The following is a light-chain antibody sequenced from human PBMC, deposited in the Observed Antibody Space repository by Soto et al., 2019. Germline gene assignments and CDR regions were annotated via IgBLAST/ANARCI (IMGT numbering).Light chain of an antibody. CDR1: SSNIGNNY. CDR2: DNN. CDR3: GTWDSSLSAV. Sequence: QSVLPQPPSVSAAPGQTVTISCSGSSSNIGNNYVSWYQQLPGTAPKLLIYDNNKRPSGIPDRFSGSKSGTSATLGITGLQTGDEADYYCGTWDSSLSAVFGGGTKLTVL. V-gene: IGLV1-51*01. J-gene: IGLJ2*01.